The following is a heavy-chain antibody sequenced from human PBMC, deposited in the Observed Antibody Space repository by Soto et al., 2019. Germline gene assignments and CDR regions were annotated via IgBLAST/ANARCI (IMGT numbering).Heavy chain of an antibody. Sequence: SETLSLTCTISGGSISSYYWSWIRQTPGKGLEWIGYVYFSGSTNYNPSLKSRVLISIDTSRNQFSLKLNSVTAADTAVYYCAGYNWNYYFDPWGQGTLVTVSS. D-gene: IGHD1-7*01. CDR3: AGYNWNYYFDP. CDR2: VYFSGST. J-gene: IGHJ5*02. CDR1: GGSISSYY. V-gene: IGHV4-59*01.